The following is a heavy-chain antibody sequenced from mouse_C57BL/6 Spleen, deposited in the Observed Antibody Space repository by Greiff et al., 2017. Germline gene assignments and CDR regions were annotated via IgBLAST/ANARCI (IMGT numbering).Heavy chain of an antibody. CDR2: ISSGSSTI. Sequence: EVQRVESGGGLVKPGGSLKLSCAASGFTFSDYGMHWVRQAPEKGLEWVAYISSGSSTIYYADTVKGRFTISRDNAKNTLFLQMASLRSEDTAMYCCAIYYGYAWFAYWGQGTLVTVSA. V-gene: IGHV5-17*01. CDR1: GFTFSDYG. CDR3: AIYYGYAWFAY. J-gene: IGHJ3*01. D-gene: IGHD2-2*01.